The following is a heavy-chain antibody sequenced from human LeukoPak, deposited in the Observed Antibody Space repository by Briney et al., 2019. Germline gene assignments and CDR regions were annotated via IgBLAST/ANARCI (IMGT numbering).Heavy chain of an antibody. V-gene: IGHV4-4*02. CDR2: IYHSGST. Sequence: SETLSLTCAVSGGSISSSNWWSWVRQPPGKGLEWIGEIYHSGSTNYNPSLKRRVTISVDKSKNLVSLKLISVTAADTAVYFCAQHDYGELDYWGQGTLVTVSS. J-gene: IGHJ4*02. D-gene: IGHD4/OR15-4a*01. CDR1: GGSISSSNW. CDR3: AQHDYGELDY.